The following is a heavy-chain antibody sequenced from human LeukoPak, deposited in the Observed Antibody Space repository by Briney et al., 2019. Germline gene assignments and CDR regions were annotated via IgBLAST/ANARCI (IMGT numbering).Heavy chain of an antibody. J-gene: IGHJ6*03. V-gene: IGHV4-34*01. CDR3: AGGSSYYFHYYMDV. CDR2: INHSGST. CDR1: GGSFSGYY. Sequence: SETLCLTCAVYGGSFSGYYWSWIRQPPGKGLEWIGEINHSGSTNYNPSLKSRVTISVDRSKNQFSLKLSSVTAADTAVYYCAGGSSYYFHYYMDVWGKGTTVTVSS.